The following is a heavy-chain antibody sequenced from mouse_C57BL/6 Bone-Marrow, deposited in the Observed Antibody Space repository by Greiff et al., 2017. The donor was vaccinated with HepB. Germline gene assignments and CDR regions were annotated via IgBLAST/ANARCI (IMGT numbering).Heavy chain of an antibody. J-gene: IGHJ3*01. Sequence: VQLQQPGAELVMPGASVKLSCKASGYTFTSYWMHWVQQRPGQGLEWIGEIDPSDSYTNYNQKFKGKSTLTVDKSSSTAYLQLSSLTSEDSAVYYCAASYDGQPFAYWGQGTLVTVSA. CDR3: AASYDGQPFAY. CDR1: GYTFTSYW. CDR2: IDPSDSYT. D-gene: IGHD2-3*01. V-gene: IGHV1-69*01.